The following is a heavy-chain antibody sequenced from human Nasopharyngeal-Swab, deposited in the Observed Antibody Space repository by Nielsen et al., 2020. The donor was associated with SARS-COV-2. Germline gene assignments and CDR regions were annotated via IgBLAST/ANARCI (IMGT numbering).Heavy chain of an antibody. CDR3: ARQRNYDILTGPLPFGY. D-gene: IGHD3-9*01. CDR2: IIPIFGTA. J-gene: IGHJ4*02. Sequence: WVRQAPGQGLEWMGGIIPIFGTANYAQKFRGRVTITADESTSTAYMELSSLRSEDTAVYYCARQRNYDILTGPLPFGYWGQGTLVTVSS. V-gene: IGHV1-69*01.